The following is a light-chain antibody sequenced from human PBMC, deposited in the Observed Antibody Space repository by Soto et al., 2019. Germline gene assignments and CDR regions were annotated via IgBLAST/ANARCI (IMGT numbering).Light chain of an antibody. CDR3: CSHAGSSSLYL. J-gene: IGLJ1*01. Sequence: QSALTQPASVSGSPGQSITISCTGTSSDVGSYNLVSWYQQHPGKAPKLMIYEVSKRPSGVSNRFSGSKSGNTASLTISGLQAEDESDYYCCSHAGSSSLYLFGTGTNVTVL. CDR2: EVS. CDR1: SSDVGSYNL. V-gene: IGLV2-23*02.